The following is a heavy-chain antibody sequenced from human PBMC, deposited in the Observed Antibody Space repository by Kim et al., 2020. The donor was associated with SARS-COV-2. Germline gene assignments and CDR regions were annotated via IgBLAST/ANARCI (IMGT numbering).Heavy chain of an antibody. CDR2: IYSGGST. CDR3: AREAAGDILTGYYGGDV. D-gene: IGHD3-9*01. V-gene: IGHV3-53*01. CDR1: GFTVSSNY. Sequence: GGSLRLSCAASGFTVSSNYMSWVRQAPGKGLEWVSVIYSGGSTYYADSVKGRFTISRDNSKNTLYLQMNSLRAEDTAVYYCAREAAGDILTGYYGGDVWGQGTTVTVSS. J-gene: IGHJ6*02.